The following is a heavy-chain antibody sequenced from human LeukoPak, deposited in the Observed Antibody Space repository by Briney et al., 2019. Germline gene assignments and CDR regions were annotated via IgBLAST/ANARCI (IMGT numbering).Heavy chain of an antibody. Sequence: GGSLRLSCAASGFTFSSYGMHWVRQAPGKGLEWVAVISYDGSNKYYADSVKGRFTISRDNSKNTLYLQMNSLRAEETAVYYCAKLPRRDGYNGDYWGQGTLVTVSS. J-gene: IGHJ4*02. V-gene: IGHV3-30*18. D-gene: IGHD5-24*01. CDR1: GFTFSSYG. CDR2: ISYDGSNK. CDR3: AKLPRRDGYNGDY.